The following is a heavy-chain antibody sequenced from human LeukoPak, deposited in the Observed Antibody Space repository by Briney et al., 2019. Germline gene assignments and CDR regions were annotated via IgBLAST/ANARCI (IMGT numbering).Heavy chain of an antibody. CDR3: ARGFRFPDV. CDR1: GFTFSDYY. V-gene: IGHV3-11*04. D-gene: IGHD2-21*01. J-gene: IGHJ6*04. Sequence: GGSLRLSCAASGFTFSDYYMSWIRQAPGKGLEWVSVKGRFTISRDNAKNSLYLQMNSLRAEDTAVYYFARGFRFPDVWGKGTTVTVSS.